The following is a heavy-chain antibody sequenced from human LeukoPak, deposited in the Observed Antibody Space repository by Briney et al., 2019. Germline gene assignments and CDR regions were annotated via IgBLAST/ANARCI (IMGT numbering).Heavy chain of an antibody. CDR1: AGSISSSSYS. D-gene: IGHD3-22*01. CDR2: IYYSGST. CDR3: ARSSGYLAFHI. V-gene: IGHV4-39*07. Sequence: SETLSLTCTVPAGSISSSSYSWGWIRQPPGKGLEWIGSIYYSGSTNYNPSLKSRVTISVDTSKNQFSLTLSSVTAADTAVYYCARSSGYLAFHIWGQGTVVTVSS. J-gene: IGHJ3*02.